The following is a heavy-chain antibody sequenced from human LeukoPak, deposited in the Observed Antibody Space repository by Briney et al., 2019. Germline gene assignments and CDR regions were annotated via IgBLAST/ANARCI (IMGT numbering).Heavy chain of an antibody. CDR1: GFTFSNAW. CDR2: IKSKTDGGTT. CDR3: TGRMVWGVILIDY. D-gene: IGHD3-10*01. J-gene: IGHJ4*02. V-gene: IGHV3-15*01. Sequence: GGSLRLSCAASGFTFSNAWMSWVRQAPGKGLEWVGRIKSKTDGGTTDYAAPVKGRFTISRDDSKNTLYLQMNSLKTEDTAVYYCTGRMVWGVILIDYWGQGTLVTVSS.